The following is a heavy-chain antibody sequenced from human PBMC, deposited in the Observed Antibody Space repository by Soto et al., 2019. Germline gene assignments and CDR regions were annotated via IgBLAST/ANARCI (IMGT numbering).Heavy chain of an antibody. CDR1: GFTFSLYI. CDR2: ISSDGSTK. V-gene: IGHV3-30-3*01. CDR3: ARAVHFSVGSNASPHGMDV. Sequence: QVQLVESGGGVVQPGRSLRLSCAASGFTFSLYIMHWVRQAPGKGLEWVALISSDGSTKYYADSVKGRFTISRDNSKNTLYLQMNSLRAEDTAVYHCARAVHFSVGSNASPHGMDVWGQGTTVTVSS. J-gene: IGHJ6*02. D-gene: IGHD2-8*01.